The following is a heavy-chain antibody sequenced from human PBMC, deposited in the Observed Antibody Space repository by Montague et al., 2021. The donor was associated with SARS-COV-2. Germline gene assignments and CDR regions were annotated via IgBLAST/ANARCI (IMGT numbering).Heavy chain of an antibody. Sequence: SLRLSFPASGFTFSSYEMNWVRQAPGKGLEWVSYISSSGSLIYYADSVKGRFTISRDNAKNSLYLQMNSLRAEDTAVYYCAGDRPLDSYDPNFQYWGQGTLVTVSS. J-gene: IGHJ1*01. CDR1: GFTFSSYE. V-gene: IGHV3-48*03. D-gene: IGHD2-21*01. CDR2: ISSSGSLI. CDR3: AGDRPLDSYDPNFQY.